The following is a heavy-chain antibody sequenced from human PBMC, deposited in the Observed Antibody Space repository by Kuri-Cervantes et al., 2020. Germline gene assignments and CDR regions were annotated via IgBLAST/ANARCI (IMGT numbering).Heavy chain of an antibody. CDR2: ISGSGGST. V-gene: IGHV3-23*01. CDR1: GFTFNDYN. CDR3: AKDHLGSWVIAAVLFDY. J-gene: IGHJ4*02. D-gene: IGHD6-13*01. Sequence: GESLKISCAASGFTFNDYNMIWVRQAPGKGLEWVSAISGSGGSTYYADSVKGRFTISRDNSKNTLYLQMNSLRAEDTAVYYCAKDHLGSWVIAAVLFDYWGQGTLVTVSS.